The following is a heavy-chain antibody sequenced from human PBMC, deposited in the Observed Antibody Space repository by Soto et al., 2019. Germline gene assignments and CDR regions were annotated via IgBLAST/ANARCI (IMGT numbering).Heavy chain of an antibody. CDR2: ISGSGIST. J-gene: IGHJ2*01. V-gene: IGHV3-23*01. Sequence: GGSLRLSCAASGFTFRSYAMSWVRQAPGKGLEWVSGISGSGISTHYAESVKGRFTVSRDNSKNTLYLQMNSLRFEDTAVYNCAKEPVGPDWYFDLWGRGTLVTVSS. CDR1: GFTFRSYA. CDR3: AKEPVGPDWYFDL.